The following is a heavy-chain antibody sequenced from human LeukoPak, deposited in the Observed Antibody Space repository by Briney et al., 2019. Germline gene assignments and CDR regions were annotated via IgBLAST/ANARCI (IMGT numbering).Heavy chain of an antibody. CDR2: ISSNGDNT. V-gene: IGHV3-64D*06. J-gene: IGHJ4*02. CDR3: VRGTGY. CDR1: GFTFSTYV. Sequence: GGSLRLSCSVSGFTFSTYVIHWVRQAPGKGLEYVSAISSNGDNTYYADSVKGRSTISRDNSKNTLYLQMSSLRADDTAVYYCVRGTGYWGQGTLVTVSS.